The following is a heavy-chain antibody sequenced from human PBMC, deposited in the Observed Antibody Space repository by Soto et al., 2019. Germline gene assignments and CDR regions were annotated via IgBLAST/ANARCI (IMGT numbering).Heavy chain of an antibody. CDR3: AKVYSSSSEDAFDV. CDR1: GFTFNTFA. Sequence: GGSLRLSCAASGFTFNTFAMTWVRQAPGKGLEWVSLISDSGQTTNYADSVRGRFTISRDNSRNTVYLQMNSLRGEDTAIYYCAKVYSSSSEDAFDVWGRGTVVTVSS. J-gene: IGHJ3*01. CDR2: ISDSGQTT. D-gene: IGHD6-6*01. V-gene: IGHV3-23*01.